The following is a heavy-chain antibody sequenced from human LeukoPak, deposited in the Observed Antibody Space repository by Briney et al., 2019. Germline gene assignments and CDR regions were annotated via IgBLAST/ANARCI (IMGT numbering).Heavy chain of an antibody. J-gene: IGHJ4*02. CDR2: TSYDGSNH. CDR1: GFSFSNFA. V-gene: IGHV3-30-3*01. Sequence: PGGSLRLSCAASGFSFSNFAMHWVRQTPGKGLEWVALTSYDGSNHFYKDSVKGRFTISRDNSKNMLYLQMNSLRAEDTAVYYCARDRVSGFGPDYWGQGTLVTVSS. D-gene: IGHD3-10*01. CDR3: ARDRVSGFGPDY.